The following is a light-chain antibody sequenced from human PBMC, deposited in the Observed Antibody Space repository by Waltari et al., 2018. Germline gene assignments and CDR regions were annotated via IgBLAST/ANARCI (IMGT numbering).Light chain of an antibody. V-gene: IGLV3-1*01. Sequence: SYELTQAPSVSVSPGQTASITCSGEKLENKYVYWYHQTAGQSPVLVIHQDTKRPSGIPERFSGSNSGNTATLTISGTQAVDEADYYCQAWDSNTVIFGGGTKLTVL. J-gene: IGLJ2*01. CDR3: QAWDSNTVI. CDR2: QDT. CDR1: KLENKY.